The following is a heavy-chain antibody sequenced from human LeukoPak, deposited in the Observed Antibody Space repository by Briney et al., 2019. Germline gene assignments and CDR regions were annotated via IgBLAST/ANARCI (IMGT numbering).Heavy chain of an antibody. CDR3: ARATGRGIVVLPGASWYWFDP. Sequence: SETLPLTCTVSGGSISSGDYYWSWIRQPPGKGLEWIGYIYYSGSTYYNPSLKSRLTISVDTSKNQFSLKLSSVTAADTAVYYCARATGRGIVVLPGASWYWFDPWGQGTLVTVSS. D-gene: IGHD2-2*01. CDR2: IYYSGST. V-gene: IGHV4-30-4*01. J-gene: IGHJ5*02. CDR1: GGSISSGDYY.